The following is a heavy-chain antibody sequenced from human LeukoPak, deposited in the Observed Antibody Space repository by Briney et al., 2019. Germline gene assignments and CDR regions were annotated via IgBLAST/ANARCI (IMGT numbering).Heavy chain of an antibody. V-gene: IGHV3-23*01. CDR3: AKVGLDYGGNYDAFDI. CDR2: ISGSGGST. J-gene: IGHJ3*02. Sequence: PGGSLRLSCAASGFTFSSYAMSWVRQPPGKGLEWVAAISGSGGSTYYADSVKGRFTISRDNSKNTLYLQMNSLRAEDTAVYYCAKVGLDYGGNYDAFDIWGQGTMVTVSS. CDR1: GFTFSSYA. D-gene: IGHD4/OR15-4a*01.